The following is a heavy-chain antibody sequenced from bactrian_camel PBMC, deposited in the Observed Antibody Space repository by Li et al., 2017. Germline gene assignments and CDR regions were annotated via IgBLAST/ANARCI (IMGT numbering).Heavy chain of an antibody. D-gene: IGHD1*01. CDR1: GYTDCTYD. CDR2: IDNVGSI. J-gene: IGHJ7*01. Sequence: HVQLVESGGGSVQAGGSLRLSCTASGYTDCTYDMTWYRQAPGKEREFVSGIDNVGSIRYTDSVKGRFTISHSSDKKNLYLEMNDVKPEDSGTYFCAAGAGRTLYCRGDFHQLYGIDYWGKGTQVTVS. V-gene: IGHV3S55*01.